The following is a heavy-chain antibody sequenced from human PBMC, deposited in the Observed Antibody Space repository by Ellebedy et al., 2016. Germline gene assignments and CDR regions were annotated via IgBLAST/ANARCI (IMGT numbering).Heavy chain of an antibody. J-gene: IGHJ4*02. D-gene: IGHD3-16*01. CDR2: IWIDGTNK. V-gene: IGHV3-33*03. Sequence: GESLKISCAASGLPFSTYGMYWVRQAPDKGLEWGAVIWIDGTNKYYADSVKGRLTISRDNAKNSLYLQMNSLRAEDTAVYYCSTRRGGGTAYFDWWGQGMLVTVSS. CDR3: STRRGGGTAYFDW. CDR1: GLPFSTYG.